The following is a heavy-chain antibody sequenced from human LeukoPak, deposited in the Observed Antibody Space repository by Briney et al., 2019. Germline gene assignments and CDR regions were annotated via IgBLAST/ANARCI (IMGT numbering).Heavy chain of an antibody. V-gene: IGHV3-33*01. J-gene: IGHJ5*02. CDR1: GFTFSSYG. CDR2: IWYDGSNK. CDR3: ARDQGAFKEYYYDSSGPWGFDP. D-gene: IGHD3-22*01. Sequence: GGSLRLSRAASGFTFSSYGMHWVRQAPGKGLEWVAVIWYDGSNKYYADSVKGRFTISRDNSKNTLYLQMNSLRAEDTAVYYCARDQGAFKEYYYDSSGPWGFDPWGQGTLVTVSS.